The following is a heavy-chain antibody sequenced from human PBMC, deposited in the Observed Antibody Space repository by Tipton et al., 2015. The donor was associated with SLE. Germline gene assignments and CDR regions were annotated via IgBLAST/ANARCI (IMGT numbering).Heavy chain of an antibody. Sequence: SLRLSCAASGFTFSSYSMNWVRQAPGKGLEWVSYISSSSSTIYYADSVKGRFTISRDNAKNSLYLQMNSLRAEDTAVYYCARESEEWLDAFDIWGQGTMVTVSS. J-gene: IGHJ3*02. D-gene: IGHD3-3*01. CDR1: GFTFSSYS. CDR3: ARESEEWLDAFDI. CDR2: ISSSSSTI. V-gene: IGHV3-48*01.